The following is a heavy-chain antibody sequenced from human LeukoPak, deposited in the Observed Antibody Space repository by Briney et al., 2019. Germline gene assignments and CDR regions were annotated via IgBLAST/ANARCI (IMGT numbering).Heavy chain of an antibody. CDR2: IRSKADGGTT. Sequence: GGSLRLSCTASGFTFGDYAMSWVRQAPGKGLEWVGFIRSKADGGTTEYAASVKGRFTISRDDSKSIAYLQMNSLKTEDTAVYYCTRYTYYYDSSGYYPDAFDIWGQGTMVTVSS. J-gene: IGHJ3*02. CDR3: TRYTYYYDSSGYYPDAFDI. CDR1: GFTFGDYA. D-gene: IGHD3-22*01. V-gene: IGHV3-49*04.